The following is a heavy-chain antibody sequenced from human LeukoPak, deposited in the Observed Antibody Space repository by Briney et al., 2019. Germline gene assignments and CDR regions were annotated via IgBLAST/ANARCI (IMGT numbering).Heavy chain of an antibody. CDR2: INHSGST. CDR3: ARQEVYCSSTSCYARGYSYGTFFDY. V-gene: IGHV4-34*01. CDR1: GGSFSGYY. Sequence: SETLSLTCAVYGGSFSGYYWSWIRQPPGKGLEWIGEINHSGSTNYNPSLKSRVTISVDTSKNQFSLKLSSVTAADTAVYYCARQEVYCSSTSCYARGYSYGTFFDYWGQGTLVTVSS. J-gene: IGHJ4*02. D-gene: IGHD2-2*01.